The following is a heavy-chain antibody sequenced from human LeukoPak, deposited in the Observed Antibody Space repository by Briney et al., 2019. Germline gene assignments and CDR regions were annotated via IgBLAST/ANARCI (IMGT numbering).Heavy chain of an antibody. D-gene: IGHD5-18*01. J-gene: IGHJ4*02. CDR2: IYYSGST. Sequence: SEPLSLTCTVSGGSISSYYWSWIRQPPGKGLEWIGYIYYSGSTNYNPSLKSRVTISVDTSKNQFSLKLSSVTAADTAVYYCARHRIQLDYWGQGTLVTVSS. V-gene: IGHV4-59*08. CDR1: GGSISSYY. CDR3: ARHRIQLDY.